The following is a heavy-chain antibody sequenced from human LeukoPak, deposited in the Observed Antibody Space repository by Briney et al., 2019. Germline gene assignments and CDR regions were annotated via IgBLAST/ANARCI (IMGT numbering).Heavy chain of an antibody. D-gene: IGHD3-22*01. J-gene: IGHJ4*02. CDR3: AREDYYDSGGYPPFDY. Sequence: GGSLRLSCAASGFTFSSYSMNWVRQPPGKGLEWVSYISSSSSTIYYADSVKGRFTISRDNAKNSLYLQMNSLRAEDTAVYYCAREDYYDSGGYPPFDYWGQGTLVTVSS. V-gene: IGHV3-48*04. CDR2: ISSSSSTI. CDR1: GFTFSSYS.